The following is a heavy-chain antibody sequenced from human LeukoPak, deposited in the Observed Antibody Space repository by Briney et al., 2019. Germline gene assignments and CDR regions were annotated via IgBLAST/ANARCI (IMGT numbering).Heavy chain of an antibody. D-gene: IGHD3-10*01. V-gene: IGHV6-1*01. CDR1: GDSVSSNSAA. Sequence: SQTLSLTCAISGDSVSSNSAAWNWIRQSPSRGLEWLGRTYYRSKWYNDYAVSVKSRITINPDTSKNQFSLQLNSVTPEDTTVYYCARVITMVRGVIGYFDYWGQGTLVTVSS. CDR2: TYYRSKWYN. J-gene: IGHJ4*02. CDR3: ARVITMVRGVIGYFDY.